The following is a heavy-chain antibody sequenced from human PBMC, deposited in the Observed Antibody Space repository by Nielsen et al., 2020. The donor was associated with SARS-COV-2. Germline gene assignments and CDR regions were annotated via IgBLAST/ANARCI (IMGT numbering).Heavy chain of an antibody. CDR3: AGGYSGYDSKFAFDI. CDR1: GGSIGSYY. V-gene: IGHV4-4*07. Sequence: SETLSLTCTVSGGSIGSYYWSWIRQPAGKGLEWIGRIYTSGSTNYNPSLKSRVTMSVDTSKNQFSLKLSSVTAADTAVYYCAGGYSGYDSKFAFDIWGQGTMVTVSS. J-gene: IGHJ3*02. D-gene: IGHD5-12*01. CDR2: IYTSGST.